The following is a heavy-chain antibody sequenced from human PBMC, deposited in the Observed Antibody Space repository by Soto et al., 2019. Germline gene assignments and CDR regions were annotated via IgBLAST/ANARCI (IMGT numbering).Heavy chain of an antibody. Sequence: SETLSLTCTVSGGSIRSSSYYWGWFRRPQGKGLEWIGSIYYSGSTYYNPSLKSRVTISVDTSKNQFSLKLSSVTAADTAVYYCARLGGCSSTSCYLGIYYYYMEVWGKGTTVTLSS. D-gene: IGHD2-2*01. J-gene: IGHJ6*03. CDR3: ARLGGCSSTSCYLGIYYYYMEV. CDR2: IYYSGST. V-gene: IGHV4-39*01. CDR1: GGSIRSSSYY.